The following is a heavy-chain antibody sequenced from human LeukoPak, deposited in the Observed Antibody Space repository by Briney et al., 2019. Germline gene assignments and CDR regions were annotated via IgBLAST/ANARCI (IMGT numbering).Heavy chain of an antibody. Sequence: GGSLRLSCAASGFTFSSYWMHCVRQAPGRGVVCVSRINSDGSSTSYADSVKGRFNISRDNAKNTLYLQMNSLRAEDTAVYYCARPTYRSGVDYWGQGTLVTVSS. CDR1: GFTFSSYW. J-gene: IGHJ4*02. V-gene: IGHV3-74*01. CDR3: ARPTYRSGVDY. CDR2: INSDGSST. D-gene: IGHD1-14*01.